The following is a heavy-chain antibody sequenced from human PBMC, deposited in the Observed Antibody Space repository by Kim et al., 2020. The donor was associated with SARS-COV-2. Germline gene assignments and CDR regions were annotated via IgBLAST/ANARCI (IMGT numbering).Heavy chain of an antibody. Sequence: GGSLRLSCAASGFTFSSYAMHWVRQAPGKGLEWVAVISYDGSNKYYADSVKGRFTISRDNSRNTLYLQMNSLGAEDTAVYYCARGQLRISMIVLVTRNVYDAFNIWGQGAMVTVSS. CDR2: ISYDGSNK. CDR3: ARGQLRISMIVLVTRNVYDAFNI. CDR1: GFTFSSYA. D-gene: IGHD3-22*01. J-gene: IGHJ3*02. V-gene: IGHV3-30-3*01.